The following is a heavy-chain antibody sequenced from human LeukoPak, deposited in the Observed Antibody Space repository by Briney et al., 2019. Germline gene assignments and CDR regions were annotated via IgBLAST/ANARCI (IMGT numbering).Heavy chain of an antibody. J-gene: IGHJ5*02. Sequence: SETLSLTCTVSGDSISSTSYYWGWIRQPPGKGLEWIGSIYYGGSTYYKPSLKSRVTISVDTSKNQFSLKLSSVTAADTAVYYCARNNYDFWSGYSPSLDWFDPWGQGTLVTVSS. V-gene: IGHV4-39*01. CDR2: IYYGGST. CDR3: ARNNYDFWSGYSPSLDWFDP. D-gene: IGHD3-3*01. CDR1: GDSISSTSYY.